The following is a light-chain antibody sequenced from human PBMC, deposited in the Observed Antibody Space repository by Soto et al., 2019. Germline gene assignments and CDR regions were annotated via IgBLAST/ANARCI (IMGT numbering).Light chain of an antibody. V-gene: IGLV1-51*01. CDR3: APWDGRLSAGV. CDR2: DNN. CDR1: SSNIGNNY. Sequence: QSVLTQPPSVSAAPGQRVTISCSGSSSNIGNNYVSWYQQLPGTAPKLLIYDNNERLSGIPDRFSGSKSGTSATLGITGLQTGDEADYYCAPWDGRLSAGVFGGGTKVTVL. J-gene: IGLJ2*01.